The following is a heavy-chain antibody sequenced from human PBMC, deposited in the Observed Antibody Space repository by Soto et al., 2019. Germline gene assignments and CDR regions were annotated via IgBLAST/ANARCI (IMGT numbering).Heavy chain of an antibody. D-gene: IGHD4-4*01. CDR2: IYHSGST. CDR3: ASSYSNYRYYFDY. CDR1: GGSISSGGYS. J-gene: IGHJ4*02. V-gene: IGHV4-30-2*01. Sequence: PSETLSLTCAVSGGSISSGGYSWSWIRQPPGKGLEWIGYIYHSGSTYYNPSLKSRVTISVDRSKNQFSLKLSSVTAADTAVYYCASSYSNYRYYFDYWGQGTLVTVSS.